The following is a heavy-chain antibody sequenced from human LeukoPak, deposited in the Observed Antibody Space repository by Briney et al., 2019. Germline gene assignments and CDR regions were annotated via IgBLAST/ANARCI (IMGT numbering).Heavy chain of an antibody. D-gene: IGHD4-23*01. Sequence: GSLRLSCAASGFTFSNYWMHWVRHVPGKGLVWVSRIYSDGRSTIYADSVKGRLTISRDNATNTLFLQMNSLRADDTAVYYCARDFYYGGFWGQGTLVTVSS. V-gene: IGHV3-74*01. CDR2: IYSDGRST. J-gene: IGHJ4*02. CDR1: GFTFSNYW. CDR3: ARDFYYGGF.